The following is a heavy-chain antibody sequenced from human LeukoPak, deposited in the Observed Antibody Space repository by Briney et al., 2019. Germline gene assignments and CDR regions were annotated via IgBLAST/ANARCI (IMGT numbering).Heavy chain of an antibody. CDR3: ARDPALVVTATDAFDI. CDR2: ISYDGSNK. D-gene: IGHD2-21*02. V-gene: IGHV3-30-3*01. J-gene: IGHJ3*02. Sequence: GGSLRLSCAASGLTLSSYAMHWVRQAPGKGLEWVAVISYDGSNKYYADSVKGRFTISRDNSKNTLYLQMNSLRAEDTAVYYCARDPALVVTATDAFDIWGQGTMVTVSS. CDR1: GLTLSSYA.